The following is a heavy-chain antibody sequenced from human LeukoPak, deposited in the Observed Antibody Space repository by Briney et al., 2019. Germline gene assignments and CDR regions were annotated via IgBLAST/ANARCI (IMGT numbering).Heavy chain of an antibody. J-gene: IGHJ4*02. D-gene: IGHD5-18*01. CDR3: ARSIQLWEPFDY. V-gene: IGHV3-30-3*01. Sequence: PGGSLRLSCAASGFTFSSYAMHWVRQAPGKGLEWVAVISYDGSNKYYADSVKGRFTISRDNSKNTLYLQMNSLRAEDTAAYYCARSIQLWEPFDYWGQGTLVTVSS. CDR2: ISYDGSNK. CDR1: GFTFSSYA.